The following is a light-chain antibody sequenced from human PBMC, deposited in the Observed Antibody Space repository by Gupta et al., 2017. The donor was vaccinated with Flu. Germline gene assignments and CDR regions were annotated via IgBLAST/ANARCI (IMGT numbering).Light chain of an antibody. Sequence: TVLTQSPGTLSLSPGERATLSCRASQSVDIYLAWYQQKPGQAPRLLIYDSSNRGPGVPDRFSGSGSGTDFTLSISSRQPEDFASYYCQQRKDWPPITFGQGTRMEI. J-gene: IGKJ5*01. CDR2: DSS. CDR1: QSVDIY. V-gene: IGKV3-11*01. CDR3: QQRKDWPPIT.